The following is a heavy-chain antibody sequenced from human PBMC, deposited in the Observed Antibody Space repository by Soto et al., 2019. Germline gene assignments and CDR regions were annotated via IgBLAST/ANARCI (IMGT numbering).Heavy chain of an antibody. Sequence: EVQLVESGGGLVQPGGSLRLSCAASGFTFSSYWMSWVRQAPGKGLEWVANIKQDGSEKYYVDSVKGRFTISRDNAKNSLYLQMNSLRAEDTAAYYCARDKDGSSYHFDYWGQGTLVTVSS. J-gene: IGHJ4*02. D-gene: IGHD6-6*01. V-gene: IGHV3-7*01. CDR1: GFTFSSYW. CDR3: ARDKDGSSYHFDY. CDR2: IKQDGSEK.